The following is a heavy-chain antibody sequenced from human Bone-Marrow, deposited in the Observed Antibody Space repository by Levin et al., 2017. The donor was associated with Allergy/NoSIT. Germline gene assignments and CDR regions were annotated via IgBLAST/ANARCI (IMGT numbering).Heavy chain of an antibody. V-gene: IGHV4-4*02. J-gene: IGHJ6*02. CDR2: ISHSGGP. CDR3: ARWRWVNYYYYGMDV. CDR1: GGSISSDNW. Sequence: PSETLSLTCAVSGGSISSDNWWNWVRQAPGKGLEWLGEISHSGGPNYNPSLMGRVTMSVDTSKNQFSPKLNSVTAADTAVYFCARWRWVNYYYYGMDVWGQGTTVTVSS. D-gene: IGHD3-16*01.